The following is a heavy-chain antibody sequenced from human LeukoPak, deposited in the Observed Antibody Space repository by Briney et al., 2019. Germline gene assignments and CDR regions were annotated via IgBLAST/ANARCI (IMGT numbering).Heavy chain of an antibody. CDR1: GYTFAGYY. V-gene: IGHV1-2*02. Sequence: ASVKVSCKASGYTFAGYYIHWVRRAPGQGLEWLGWINPEKGDTKSAQKFRDRVIMTTDTSLTTAYMEVINLSSDDTAVYYCTRRSWDCSSGDCYSNMNFDYWGQGSLVTVSS. D-gene: IGHD2-21*01. CDR2: INPEKGDT. CDR3: TRRSWDCSSGDCYSNMNFDY. J-gene: IGHJ4*02.